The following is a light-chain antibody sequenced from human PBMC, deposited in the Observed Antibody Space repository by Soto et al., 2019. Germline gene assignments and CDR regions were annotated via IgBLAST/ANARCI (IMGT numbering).Light chain of an antibody. CDR3: ASWDGRLTTVV. V-gene: IGLV1-51*01. CDR1: TSNIGANY. Sequence: SALTQPPSVSAAPGQRVSISCSGSTSNIGANYVYWYQHLPRTAPKVLIYDNDKRPSDIPARFSASKSGTSATLGISGLQTGDEAVYFCASWDGRLTTVVFGGGTKLTVL. CDR2: DND. J-gene: IGLJ3*02.